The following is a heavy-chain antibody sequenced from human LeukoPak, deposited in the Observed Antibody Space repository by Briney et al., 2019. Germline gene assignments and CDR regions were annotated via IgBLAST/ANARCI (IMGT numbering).Heavy chain of an antibody. V-gene: IGHV3-30*02. J-gene: IGHJ5*02. Sequence: GGSLRLSCAASGFTFSSYGMHWVRQAPGKGLEWVAFIRYDGSNKYYADSVKGRFTISRDNSKNTLYLQMNSLRAEDTAVYYCAKDPSSGWYENWFDPWGQGTLVTVSS. D-gene: IGHD6-19*01. CDR3: AKDPSSGWYENWFDP. CDR1: GFTFSSYG. CDR2: IRYDGSNK.